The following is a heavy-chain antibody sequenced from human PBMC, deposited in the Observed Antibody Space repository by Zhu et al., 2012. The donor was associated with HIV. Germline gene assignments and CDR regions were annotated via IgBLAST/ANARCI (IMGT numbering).Heavy chain of an antibody. CDR3: ARVVVIAAPHFDY. CDR1: GGSISNYY. J-gene: IGHJ4*02. V-gene: IGHV4-59*01. Sequence: QVQLLESGPGLVKPSETLSFTCTVSGGSISNYYWSWIRQPPGKGLEWIGYIYYSGSTSYNPSLKSRVTISLDTSKNQFSLKLRFVTAADTAVYYCARVVVIAAPHFDYWGQGTLVTVSS. CDR2: IYYSGST. D-gene: IGHD2-15*01.